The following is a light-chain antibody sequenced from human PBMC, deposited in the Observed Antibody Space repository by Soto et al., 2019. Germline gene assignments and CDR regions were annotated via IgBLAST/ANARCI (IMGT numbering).Light chain of an antibody. Sequence: QSALTQPASVSGSPGQSITISCTGTSSDVGSYNLVSWYQQHTGKAPKLMIYEVSKRPSGVSNRFSGSKSGNTASLTISGLQAEDEADYYCCSYAGSSIPYVFGTGTKVTVL. CDR1: SSDVGSYNL. V-gene: IGLV2-23*02. CDR2: EVS. J-gene: IGLJ1*01. CDR3: CSYAGSSIPYV.